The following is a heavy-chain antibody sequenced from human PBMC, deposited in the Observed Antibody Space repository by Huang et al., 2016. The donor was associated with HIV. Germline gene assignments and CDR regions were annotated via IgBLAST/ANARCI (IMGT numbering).Heavy chain of an antibody. Sequence: QITLKESGPTLVKPTQTLTLTCSFSGFSLSTNEVGVGWIRQPPGKALEWIALSYWDDDKQYTPSLKSRLTITKDTSKDQVVLTMTNMDPVDTATYYCAYISTYGHLHFDSWGQGTLVSVSS. V-gene: IGHV2-5*02. CDR3: AYISTYGHLHFDS. CDR1: GFSLSTNEVG. J-gene: IGHJ4*02. D-gene: IGHD3-10*01. CDR2: SYWDDDK.